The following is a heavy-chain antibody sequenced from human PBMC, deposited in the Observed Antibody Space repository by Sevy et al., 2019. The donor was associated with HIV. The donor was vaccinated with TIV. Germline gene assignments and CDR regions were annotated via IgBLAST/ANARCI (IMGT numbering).Heavy chain of an antibody. V-gene: IGHV3-30*02. CDR2: IRYDGSTK. CDR3: AKGLGMVQGALLSDDI. Sequence: GESLKISCAASGFTFSNYGMHWVRQAPGKGLEWVTFIRYDGSTKYYVDSVKGRFTISRDNSKNTLFLQMNSLRAEDTAMYYCAKGLGMVQGALLSDDIWGQGTMVTVSS. D-gene: IGHD3-10*01. CDR1: GFTFSNYG. J-gene: IGHJ3*02.